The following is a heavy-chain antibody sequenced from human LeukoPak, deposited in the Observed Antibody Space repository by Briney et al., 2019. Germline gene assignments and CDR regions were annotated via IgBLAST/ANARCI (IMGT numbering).Heavy chain of an antibody. CDR3: AGSSVERQQLARFDY. CDR2: INLSGGGT. J-gene: IGHJ4*02. CDR1: GYTFIGYY. D-gene: IGHD6-13*01. Sequence: GASVKVSCKASGYTFIGYYMHWVRQAPGQGLEWMGIINLSGGGTSHAQKFQGRVTMSRDTSTSTVYMELSSLRSEDTAVYYCAGSSVERQQLARFDYWGQGTLVTVSS. V-gene: IGHV1-46*01.